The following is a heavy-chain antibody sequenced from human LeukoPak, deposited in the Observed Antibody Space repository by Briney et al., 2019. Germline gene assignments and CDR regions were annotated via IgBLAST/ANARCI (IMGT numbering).Heavy chain of an antibody. CDR2: IYYSGST. CDR3: ARAGPYSSSPFDY. V-gene: IGHV4-59*01. D-gene: IGHD6-6*01. Sequence: PSETLSLTCTVSGGSISSYYWSWIRQPPGKGLEWIGYIYYSGSTNYNPSLKSRVTISVDTSKNQFSLKLSSVTAADTAVNYCARAGPYSSSPFDYWGQGTLVTVSS. J-gene: IGHJ4*02. CDR1: GGSISSYY.